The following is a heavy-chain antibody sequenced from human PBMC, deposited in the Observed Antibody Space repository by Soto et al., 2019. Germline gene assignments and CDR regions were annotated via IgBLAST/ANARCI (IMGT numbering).Heavy chain of an antibody. V-gene: IGHV3-7*01. CDR1: GFTFSSFW. D-gene: IGHD3-16*01. Sequence: PGGSLRLSCAASGFTFSSFWMNWVRQAPGKGLEWVANIKQDGSEQYHVDSVKGRFFISRDNAKNSLYLQMNSLRAEDTAVYYCARFYDYRDNRPGKFDYRAQRTPVTGSS. CDR3: ARFYDYRDNRPGKFDY. J-gene: IGHJ4*02. CDR2: IKQDGSEQ.